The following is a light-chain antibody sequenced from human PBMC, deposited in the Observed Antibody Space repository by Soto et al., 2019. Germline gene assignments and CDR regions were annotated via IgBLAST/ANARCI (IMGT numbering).Light chain of an antibody. V-gene: IGKV3-20*01. CDR3: QQYGSSPRT. J-gene: IGKJ1*01. Sequence: DIVMTQSPGTLSLSPGERATLSCRASQTVSSSYLAWYQQQPGQAPRLLIYGASSRATGIPDRFSGSASATDFTLTISRLEPEDFAVYYCQQYGSSPRTFGQGTKVDIK. CDR1: QTVSSSY. CDR2: GAS.